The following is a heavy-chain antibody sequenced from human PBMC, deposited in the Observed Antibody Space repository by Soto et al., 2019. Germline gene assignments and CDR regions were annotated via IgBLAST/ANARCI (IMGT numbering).Heavy chain of an antibody. J-gene: IGHJ6*02. Sequence: GGSLRLSCAASGFTVSSNYMGWVRQAPGKGLEWVSVIYSGGSTYYADSVKGRFTISRDNSKNTLYLQMNSLRAEDTAVYYCARDFIVPAALSYYYYGMDVWGQGTTVTVSS. V-gene: IGHV3-66*01. CDR2: IYSGGST. CDR1: GFTVSSNY. CDR3: ARDFIVPAALSYYYYGMDV. D-gene: IGHD2-2*01.